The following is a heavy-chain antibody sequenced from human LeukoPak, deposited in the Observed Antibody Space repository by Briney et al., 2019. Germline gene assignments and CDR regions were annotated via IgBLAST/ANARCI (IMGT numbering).Heavy chain of an antibody. Sequence: ASVKVSCKASGGTFSSYAISWVRQAPGQGLEWMGGIIPIFGTANYAQKLQGRVTITADESTSTAYMELSSLRSEDTAVYYCARLGPGGMATITNWGQGTLVTVSS. CDR1: GGTFSSYA. J-gene: IGHJ4*02. D-gene: IGHD5-24*01. CDR3: ARLGPGGMATITN. V-gene: IGHV1-69*13. CDR2: IIPIFGTA.